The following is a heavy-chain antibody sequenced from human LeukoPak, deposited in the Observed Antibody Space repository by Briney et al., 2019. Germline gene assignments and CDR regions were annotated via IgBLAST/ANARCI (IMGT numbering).Heavy chain of an antibody. CDR2: IYSVGST. J-gene: IGHJ4*02. Sequence: GGSLRLSCAASGFTVNNNYMSWVRQAPGKGLEWVAVIYSVGSTFYADSVKGRFTISRDNSKNTLYLQMNSLRAEDTAVYYCARGRVPAALLFDYWGQGTLVTVSS. D-gene: IGHD2-2*01. CDR3: ARGRVPAALLFDY. V-gene: IGHV3-53*01. CDR1: GFTVNNNY.